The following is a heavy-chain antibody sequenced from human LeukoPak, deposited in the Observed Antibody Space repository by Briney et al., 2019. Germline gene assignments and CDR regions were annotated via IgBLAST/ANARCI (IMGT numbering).Heavy chain of an antibody. CDR2: IYYSGST. D-gene: IGHD4-17*01. Sequence: PSETLSLTCTVSGGSTSSSSYYWGWIRQPPGKGLEWIGNIYYSGSTYYKPSLKSRATISVDTSKNQFSLKLSSVSAADTAVYYCARDYGDYQFDHWGQGTLVTVSS. CDR3: ARDYGDYQFDH. CDR1: GGSTSSSSYY. V-gene: IGHV4-39*02. J-gene: IGHJ4*02.